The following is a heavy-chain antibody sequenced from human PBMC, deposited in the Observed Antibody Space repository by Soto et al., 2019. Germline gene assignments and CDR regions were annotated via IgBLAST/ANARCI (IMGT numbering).Heavy chain of an antibody. CDR3: ARQHCGYSSSCWFDP. J-gene: IGHJ5*02. Sequence: PSETLSLTCTISGGSISSSSYYWGWIRQPPGKGLEWIGSIYYSGSTYYNPSLKSRVTISVDTSKNQFSLKLSSVTAADTAVYYCARQHCGYSSSCWFDPWGQGTLVTVSS. V-gene: IGHV4-39*01. CDR1: GGSISSSSYY. D-gene: IGHD6-13*01. CDR2: IYYSGST.